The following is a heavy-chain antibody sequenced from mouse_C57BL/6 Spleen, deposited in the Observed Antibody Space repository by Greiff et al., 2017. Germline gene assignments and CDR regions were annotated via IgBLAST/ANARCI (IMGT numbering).Heavy chain of an antibody. D-gene: IGHD1-1*01. V-gene: IGHV5-4*01. Sequence: EVNVVESGGGLVKPGGSLKLSCAASGFTFSSYAMSWVRQTPEKRLEWVATISDGGSYTYYPDNVKGRFTISRDNAKNNLYLQMSHLKSEDTAMYYCARDKEGYYGNYAMDYWGQGTSVTVSS. J-gene: IGHJ4*01. CDR1: GFTFSSYA. CDR3: ARDKEGYYGNYAMDY. CDR2: ISDGGSYT.